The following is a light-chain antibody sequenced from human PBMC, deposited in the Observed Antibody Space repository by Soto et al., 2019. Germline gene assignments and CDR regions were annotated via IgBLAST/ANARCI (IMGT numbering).Light chain of an antibody. CDR3: SSYAGYNTVV. CDR1: SSDVGGYNY. V-gene: IGLV2-8*01. Sequence: QSVLTQPPSASGSPGQSVTISCTGTSSDVGGYNYVSWFQQHPGKAPKLIIHEVNQRPSGVPDRFSGSKSVNTASLTVPGLQAEDEGNYYCSSYAGYNTVVFGTGTKVTVL. CDR2: EVN. J-gene: IGLJ1*01.